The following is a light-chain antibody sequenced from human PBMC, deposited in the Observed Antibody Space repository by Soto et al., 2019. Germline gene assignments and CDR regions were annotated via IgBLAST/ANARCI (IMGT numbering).Light chain of an antibody. Sequence: IVLTQSPGTLSLSPGARATLSCWASQSISSSYLAWYQQKPGQAPRLLIYDASNRATGIPARFSGSGSGTDFTLTISSLEPEDFAVYYCQQRSNWPPITFGQGTRLEIK. CDR3: QQRSNWPPIT. CDR1: QSISSSY. J-gene: IGKJ5*01. CDR2: DAS. V-gene: IGKV3D-20*02.